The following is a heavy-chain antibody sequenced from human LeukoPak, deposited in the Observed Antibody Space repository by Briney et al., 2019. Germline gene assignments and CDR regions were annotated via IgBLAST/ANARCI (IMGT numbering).Heavy chain of an antibody. Sequence: GASVKVSCKASGYTFTSYGISWVRQAPGQGLEWMGWISAYNGNTNYAQKLQGRVTMTTDTPTSTAYMELRSLRSDDTAVYYCARVRYQLLNYYMDVWGKGTTVTVSS. J-gene: IGHJ6*03. CDR2: ISAYNGNT. V-gene: IGHV1-18*01. D-gene: IGHD2-2*01. CDR1: GYTFTSYG. CDR3: ARVRYQLLNYYMDV.